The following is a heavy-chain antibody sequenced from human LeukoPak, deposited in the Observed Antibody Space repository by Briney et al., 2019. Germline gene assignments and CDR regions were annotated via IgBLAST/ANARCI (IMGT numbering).Heavy chain of an antibody. Sequence: GGSLRLSCSASGFAFSKYAMSWVRQVPGKGLEWVSSLIADGTTKYYADSVKGRFTISRDNAKNTLYLQMNGLRCEDRAVYHFAKAPPYYVWGSYRNDYWGQGTLVTVSS. J-gene: IGHJ4*02. CDR1: GFAFSKYA. V-gene: IGHV3-23*01. CDR3: AKAPPYYVWGSYRNDY. CDR2: LIADGTTK. D-gene: IGHD3-16*02.